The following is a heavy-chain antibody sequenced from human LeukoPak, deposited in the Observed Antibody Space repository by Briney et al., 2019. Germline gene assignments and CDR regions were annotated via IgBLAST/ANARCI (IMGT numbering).Heavy chain of an antibody. V-gene: IGHV4-59*01. J-gene: IGHJ4*02. CDR3: ATGRDAYKTGY. CDR2: ICHTGDT. Sequence: PSETLSLTCTVSGGSISSTFWSWIRQPPGKELEWIGYICHTGDTNYNPSLKSRVTMALDTSKIHFSLRLSSVTAADTAVYYCATGRDAYKTGYWGQGTLVTVSS. D-gene: IGHD5-24*01. CDR1: GGSISSTF.